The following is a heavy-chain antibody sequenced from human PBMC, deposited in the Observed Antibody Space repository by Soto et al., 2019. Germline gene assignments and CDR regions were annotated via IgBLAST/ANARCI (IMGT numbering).Heavy chain of an antibody. Sequence: QVQPQESGPGLVKPLETLSLTCTVSGGSISSYHWSWIRQPAGKGLEWIGRIYTSGNTNYNPSLRSRVTLSIDTSTNHFFLRLNSVTAADSAVYFCGRKSGDTWDYEAYWGQGTPVTVSS. CDR2: IYTSGNT. V-gene: IGHV4-4*07. CDR1: GGSISSYH. J-gene: IGHJ4*02. CDR3: GRKSGDTWDYEAY. D-gene: IGHD1-7*01.